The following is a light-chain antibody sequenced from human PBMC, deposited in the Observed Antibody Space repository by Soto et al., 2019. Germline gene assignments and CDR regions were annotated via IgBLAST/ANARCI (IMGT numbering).Light chain of an antibody. Sequence: QSALTQPASVSGSPRQSITISCTGASSDVGSYTYVSWYQQHPGKAPKLMIYEVNNRPSGVSNRFSGSKSGNTASLTISGFQAEDEADYYCCSYTSSSTLYVFGTGTKLTVL. CDR3: CSYTSSSTLYV. V-gene: IGLV2-14*01. CDR1: SSDVGSYTY. CDR2: EVN. J-gene: IGLJ1*01.